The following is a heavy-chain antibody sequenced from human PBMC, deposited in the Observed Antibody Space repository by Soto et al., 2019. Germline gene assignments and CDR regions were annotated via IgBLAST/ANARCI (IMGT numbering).Heavy chain of an antibody. Sequence: GESLKISCKGSGYSFTSYWISWVRQMPGKGLEWMGRIDPSDSYTNYSPSFQGHVTISADKSINTAYLQWSSLKASDTAMYYCARRTYYYDSSGYYDDAFDIWGQGTIVNVSS. V-gene: IGHV5-10-1*01. J-gene: IGHJ3*02. CDR1: GYSFTSYW. CDR2: IDPSDSYT. CDR3: ARRTYYYDSSGYYDDAFDI. D-gene: IGHD3-22*01.